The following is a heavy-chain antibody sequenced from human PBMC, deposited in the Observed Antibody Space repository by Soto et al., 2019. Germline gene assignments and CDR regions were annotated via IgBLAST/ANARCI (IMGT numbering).Heavy chain of an antibody. CDR2: ISWNSGSI. CDR1: GFTFDDYA. D-gene: IGHD3-10*01. CDR3: AKDRGGMADY. J-gene: IGHJ4*02. V-gene: IGHV3-9*01. Sequence: GGSLRLSCAASGFTFDDYAMHWVRQAPGKGLEWVSGISWNSGSIGYADSVKGRFTISRDNAKNSLYLQMNSLRAEDTALYYCAKDRGGMADYWGQGTLVTVSS.